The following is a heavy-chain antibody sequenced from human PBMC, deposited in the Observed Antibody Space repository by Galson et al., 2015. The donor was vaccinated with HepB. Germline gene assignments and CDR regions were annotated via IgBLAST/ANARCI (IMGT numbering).Heavy chain of an antibody. CDR3: VDTATYHCAHRESAATHFDY. CDR2: INTNTGNP. J-gene: IGHJ4*02. Sequence: SVKVSCKASGYTFTSYGVSWVRQAPGQGPEWMGWINTNTGNPTYAQGFTGRYSPSLKNRLSINKDDPTNQVVLSLTNVDPVDTATYHCAHRESAATHFDYWGQGIFVTASS. CDR1: GYTFTSYG. D-gene: IGHD5-18*01. V-gene: IGHV7-4-1*01.